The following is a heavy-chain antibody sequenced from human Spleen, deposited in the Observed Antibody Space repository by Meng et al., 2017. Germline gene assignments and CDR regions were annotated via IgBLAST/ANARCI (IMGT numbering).Heavy chain of an antibody. CDR1: GGSVSSGSYY. D-gene: IGHD4-23*01. V-gene: IGHV4-61*01. CDR3: ARVVTLWYWYFDL. CDR2: IYYSGST. Sequence: GSLRLSCTVSGGSVSSGSYYWSWILQPPGKGLEWIGYIYYSGSTNYNPSLKSRVTISVDTSKNQFSMKLSAVTVADTAVYYCARVVTLWYWYFDLWGRGTLVTVSS. J-gene: IGHJ2*01.